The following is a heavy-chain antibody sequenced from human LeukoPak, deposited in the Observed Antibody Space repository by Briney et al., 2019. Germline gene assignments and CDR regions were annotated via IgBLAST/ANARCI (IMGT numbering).Heavy chain of an antibody. CDR3: ARVERGDSSGWDNWFDP. V-gene: IGHV5-51*01. CDR2: IYPGDSDT. D-gene: IGHD6-19*01. J-gene: IGHJ5*02. Sequence: GESLKISCKGSGYSFTSYWIGWVRQMPGKGLEWMGIIYPGDSDTRYSPSFQGQVTISADKSISTAYLQWSSLKASDTAIYYCARVERGDSSGWDNWFDPWGQGTLVTVSS. CDR1: GYSFTSYW.